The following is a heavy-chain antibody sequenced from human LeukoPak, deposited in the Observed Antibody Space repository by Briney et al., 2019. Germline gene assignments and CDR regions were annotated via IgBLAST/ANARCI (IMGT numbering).Heavy chain of an antibody. CDR1: GFTFSSYA. Sequence: PGGSLRLSCAASGFTFSSYAMSWVRQAPGKGLEWVAAISGGGGSTYYADSVKGRFTISRDNSKNTLYLQMTRLRAEDTAVYYCAKDKVRRKPLYYYYGMDVWGQGTTVTVSS. V-gene: IGHV3-23*01. CDR2: ISGGGGST. CDR3: AKDKVRRKPLYYYYGMDV. J-gene: IGHJ6*02.